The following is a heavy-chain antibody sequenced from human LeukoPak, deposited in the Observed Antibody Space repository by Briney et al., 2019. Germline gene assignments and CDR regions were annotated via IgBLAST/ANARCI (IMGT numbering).Heavy chain of an antibody. Sequence: GGSLRLSCAASGFTFSSYSMNWVRQAPGKGLGWVSSISSSSSYIYYADSVKGRFTISRDNAKNSLYLQMNSLRAEDTAVYYCARELSMVRGGRGFDPWGQGTLVTVSS. V-gene: IGHV3-21*01. CDR2: ISSSSSYI. J-gene: IGHJ5*02. D-gene: IGHD3-10*01. CDR1: GFTFSSYS. CDR3: ARELSMVRGGRGFDP.